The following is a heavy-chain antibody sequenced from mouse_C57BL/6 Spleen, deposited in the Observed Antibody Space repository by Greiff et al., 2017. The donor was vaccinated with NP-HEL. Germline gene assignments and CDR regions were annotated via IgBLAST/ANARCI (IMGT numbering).Heavy chain of an antibody. CDR1: GYTFTSYW. CDR3: ARSGTTVVAREGYFDY. CDR2: IHPNSGST. V-gene: IGHV1-64*01. D-gene: IGHD1-1*01. Sequence: QVQLQQSGAELVKPGASVKLSCKASGYTFTSYWMHWVKQRPGQGLEWIGMIHPNSGSTNYNEKFKSKATLTVDKSSSTAYMQLSSLTSEDSAVYYCARSGTTVVAREGYFDYWGQGTTLTVSS. J-gene: IGHJ2*01.